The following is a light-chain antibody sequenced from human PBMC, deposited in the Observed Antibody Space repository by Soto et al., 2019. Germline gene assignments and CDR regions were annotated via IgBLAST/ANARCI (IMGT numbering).Light chain of an antibody. J-gene: IGKJ5*01. CDR2: ATS. V-gene: IGKV3-15*01. Sequence: EIVMTQSPATLSVSRGERATLSCRASQSVSSNLAWYQQKPGQAPRLLIYATSTRATGIPDRFSGSGSGTEFSLTISNLQSEDFAVYHCQQYDNKPPITFGQGTRLEIK. CDR1: QSVSSN. CDR3: QQYDNKPPIT.